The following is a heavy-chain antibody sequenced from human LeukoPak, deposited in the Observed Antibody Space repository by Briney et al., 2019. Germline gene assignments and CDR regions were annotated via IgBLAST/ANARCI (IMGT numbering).Heavy chain of an antibody. D-gene: IGHD2-15*01. Sequence: SQTLSLTCTVSGGSISSGDYYWSWIRQPPGKGLEWIGYIYYSGSTYYNPSLKSRVTISVDTSKNQFSLKLSSVTAADTAVYYCARHYCSGDNCYYFDYWGQGALVTVSS. J-gene: IGHJ4*02. CDR1: GGSISSGDYY. V-gene: IGHV4-30-4*08. CDR2: IYYSGST. CDR3: ARHYCSGDNCYYFDY.